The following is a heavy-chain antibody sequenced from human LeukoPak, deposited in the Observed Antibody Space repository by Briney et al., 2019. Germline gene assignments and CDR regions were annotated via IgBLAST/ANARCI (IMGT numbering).Heavy chain of an antibody. CDR2: ISTSSSYI. V-gene: IGHV3-21*01. CDR1: GFTFSSNS. CDR3: ARDFSSWYYFDY. J-gene: IGHJ4*02. D-gene: IGHD6-13*01. Sequence: KHGGSLRLSCAASGFTFSSNSMNWVRQAPGKGLEWVSSISTSSSYIYYADSVKGRFTISRDNAKNSLYLQMNSLRAEDTAVYYCARDFSSWYYFDYWGQGTLVTVSS.